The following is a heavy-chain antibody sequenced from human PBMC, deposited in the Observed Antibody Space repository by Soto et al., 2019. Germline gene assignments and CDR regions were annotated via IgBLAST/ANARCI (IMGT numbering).Heavy chain of an antibody. CDR2: IKQDGSQK. D-gene: IGHD2-2*01. CDR3: ATYHPFDY. V-gene: IGHV3-7*03. J-gene: IGHJ4*02. Sequence: GGSLRLSCAASGFTFSSYWMSWVRQAPGKGLEWVAYIKQDGSQKDYVDSVKGRFTISRDNAKNSLYLQMNSLRAEDTAVYYCATYHPFDYWGQGTLVTVSS. CDR1: GFTFSSYW.